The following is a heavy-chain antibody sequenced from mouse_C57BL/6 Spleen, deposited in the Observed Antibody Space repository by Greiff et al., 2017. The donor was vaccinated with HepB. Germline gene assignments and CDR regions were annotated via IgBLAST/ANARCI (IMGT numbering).Heavy chain of an antibody. CDR2: IRNKANGYTT. CDR1: GFTFTDYY. Sequence: DVKLQESGGGLVQPGGSLSLSCAASGFTFTDYYMSWVRQPPGKALEWLGFIRNKANGYTTEYSASVKGRFTISRDNSQSILYLQMNALRAEDSATYYCARYGTTVVSPFAYWGQGTLVTVSA. J-gene: IGHJ3*01. V-gene: IGHV7-3*01. CDR3: ARYGTTVVSPFAY. D-gene: IGHD1-1*01.